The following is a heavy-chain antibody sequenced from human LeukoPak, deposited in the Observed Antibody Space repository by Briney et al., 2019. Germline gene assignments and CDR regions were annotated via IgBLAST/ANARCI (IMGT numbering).Heavy chain of an antibody. CDR2: ISGSGGST. J-gene: IGHJ4*02. D-gene: IGHD6-13*01. Sequence: PGGSLRLSCEASGFTFSTFAMIWVRQPPGKGLEWVSAISGSGGSTYYADSVKGRFTISRDNSKNTLYLQMNSLRAEDTAVYYCAKDYVQGSSCPLDFDYWGQGTLVTVSS. V-gene: IGHV3-23*01. CDR3: AKDYVQGSSCPLDFDY. CDR1: GFTFSTFA.